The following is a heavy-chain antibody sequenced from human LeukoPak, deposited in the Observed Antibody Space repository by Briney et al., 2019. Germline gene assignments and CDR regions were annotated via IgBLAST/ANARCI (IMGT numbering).Heavy chain of an antibody. V-gene: IGHV3-48*04. CDR3: ARDPQGYYDSSGYWNY. D-gene: IGHD3-22*01. CDR1: GFTFSSYS. Sequence: GGSLRLSCAASGFTFSSYSMNWVRQAPGKGLEWVSYISSSSSTIYYADSVKGRFTISRDNAKNSLYLQMNSLRAEDTAVHYCARDPQGYYDSSGYWNYWGQGTLVTVSS. CDR2: ISSSSSTI. J-gene: IGHJ4*02.